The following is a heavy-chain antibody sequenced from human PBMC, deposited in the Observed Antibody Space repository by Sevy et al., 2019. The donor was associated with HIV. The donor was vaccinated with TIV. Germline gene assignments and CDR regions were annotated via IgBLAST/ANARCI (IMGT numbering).Heavy chain of an antibody. V-gene: IGHV3-23*01. J-gene: IGHJ3*02. CDR3: AKPAYHGARSSYAFDT. CDR1: GFTFSTYD. D-gene: IGHD3-10*01. Sequence: GGSLRLSCAASGFTFSTYDMGWVRQAPGKGLEWVSTISGSATGGRTSYADSVKGRFTISRDNSKNTLYLQMNSLRGEDTAVYYCAKPAYHGARSSYAFDTWGQGTMVTVSS. CDR2: ISGSATGGRT.